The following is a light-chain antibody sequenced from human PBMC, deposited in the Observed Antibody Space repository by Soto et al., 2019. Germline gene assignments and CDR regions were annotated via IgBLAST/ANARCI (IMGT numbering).Light chain of an antibody. V-gene: IGKV2-28*01. CDR2: LGS. J-gene: IGKJ5*01. CDR1: QSLLHSNGYNY. CDR3: MQARQTPIT. Sequence: DIVMTQSPLSRPVTPGEPASISCRSSQSLLHSNGYNYLDWYLQKPGQSPQLLIYLGSNRASGVPDRFSGSGSGTDFTLRISRVEAEDVGVYYCMQARQTPITFGQGTRLEIK.